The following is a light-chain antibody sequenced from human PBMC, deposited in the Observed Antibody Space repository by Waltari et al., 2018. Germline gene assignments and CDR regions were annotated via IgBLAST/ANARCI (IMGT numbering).Light chain of an antibody. CDR2: KAS. CDR3: QQYDSYWT. V-gene: IGKV1-5*03. CDR1: QSVNSW. Sequence: DIQMTQSPSTLSASVGDRVTITCRASQSVNSWVAWYQQKPRKAPKLLIFKASNLESGVPSRFSGSGSGTEFTLTISSLQPDDFATYHCQQYDSYWTFGEGTKTEI. J-gene: IGKJ1*01.